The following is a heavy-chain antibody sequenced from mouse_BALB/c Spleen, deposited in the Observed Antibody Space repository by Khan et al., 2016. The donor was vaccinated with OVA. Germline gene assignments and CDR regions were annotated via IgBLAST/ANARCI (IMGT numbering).Heavy chain of an antibody. CDR1: GFTFNSYG. Sequence: VALVASGGGLVQPGGSLKLSCAASGFTFNSYGMSWVRQTPDKRLELVATINSNGDSTYYPDSVKGRFTIYRDNAKNTLYLQMSSLKSEDTAMYYCGRGVVDDYYYYYGMDNWGQGTSGTVSS. V-gene: IGHV5-6-3*01. CDR3: GRGVVDDYYYYYGMDN. CDR2: INSNGDST. J-gene: IGHJ4*01. D-gene: IGHD2-3*01.